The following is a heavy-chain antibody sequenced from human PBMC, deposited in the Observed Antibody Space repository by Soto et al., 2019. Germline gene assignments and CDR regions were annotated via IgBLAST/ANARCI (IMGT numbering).Heavy chain of an antibody. J-gene: IGHJ4*02. CDR1: GGSISSGGYS. V-gene: IGHV4-30-2*01. D-gene: IGHD2-21*01. CDR3: ASGNVVPLDY. CDR2: IYHSGST. Sequence: SETLSLTCADSGGSISSGGYSWSWIRQPPGKGLEWIGYIYHSGSTYYNPSLKSRVTISVDRSKNQFSLKLSSVTAADTSVYYCASGNVVPLDYWGQGTLVTVSS.